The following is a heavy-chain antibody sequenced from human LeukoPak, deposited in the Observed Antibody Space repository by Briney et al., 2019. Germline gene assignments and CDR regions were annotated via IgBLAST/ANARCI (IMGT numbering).Heavy chain of an antibody. J-gene: IGHJ6*02. CDR2: IGSSISYI. Sequence: GGSLRLSCAASGXTFSSYSMKWVRQGPGKGLGWVSFIGSSISYISYADSVKGRFTISRDNAKNSLYLQMNSLRAEDTAVYYCAREGYYSGLDVWGQGTSVTVSS. CDR1: GXTFSSYS. V-gene: IGHV3-21*01. CDR3: AREGYYSGLDV.